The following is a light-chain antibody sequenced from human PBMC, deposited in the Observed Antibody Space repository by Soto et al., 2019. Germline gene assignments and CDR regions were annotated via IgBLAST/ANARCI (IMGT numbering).Light chain of an antibody. Sequence: EVVMTQSPVTLSVSPGNTVTLSCSANQTITSNLAWYQQKPGQAPRLXXYGASRRATGIPDRFSGSVSGTDFTLTISGLEPEDFAVYDGQQYGSSPLISFGQGTRLEIK. V-gene: IGKV3-20*01. J-gene: IGKJ5*01. CDR1: QTITSN. CDR2: GAS. CDR3: QQYGSSPLIS.